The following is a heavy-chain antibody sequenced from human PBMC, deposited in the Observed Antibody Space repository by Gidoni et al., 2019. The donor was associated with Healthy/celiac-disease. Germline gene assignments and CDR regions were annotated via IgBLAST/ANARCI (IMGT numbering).Heavy chain of an antibody. Sequence: EVQLLESGGGLVQPGGSLRLSCADSGFTFSSYAMSWVRQAPGKGLEWGSAISGSGGSTYYADSVKGRFTISRDNSKNTLYLQMNSLRAEDTAVYYCAKGGQLERHARWFDYWGQGTLVTVSS. CDR1: GFTFSSYA. D-gene: IGHD1-1*01. CDR3: AKGGQLERHARWFDY. CDR2: ISGSGGST. J-gene: IGHJ4*02. V-gene: IGHV3-23*01.